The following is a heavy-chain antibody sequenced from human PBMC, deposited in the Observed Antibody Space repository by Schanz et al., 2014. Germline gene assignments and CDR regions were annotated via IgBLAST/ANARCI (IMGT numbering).Heavy chain of an antibody. J-gene: IGHJ4*02. CDR2: ISGSSRTI. CDR3: ARGGSGSHYRLDY. D-gene: IGHD1-26*01. V-gene: IGHV3-48*01. CDR1: GFVFSSYS. Sequence: EVQLVESGGGLIQPGGSLRLSCAASGFVFSSYSMNWVRQAPGKGLEWVSYISGSSRTIYYADSMKGRFTVSRDNAENALYLQMNSLRAEDTVLYFCARGGSGSHYRLDYWGQGTLVTVSS.